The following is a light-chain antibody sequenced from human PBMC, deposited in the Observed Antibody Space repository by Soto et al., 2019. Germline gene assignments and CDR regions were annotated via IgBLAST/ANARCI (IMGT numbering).Light chain of an antibody. CDR3: SSYTISNTRQIV. Sequence: QSVLTQPASVSGSPGQSITISCTGTSSDVGGYNYVSWYQHHPGKASKLMIFDVSNRPSGVSNRFSGSKSGNTASLTISGLQPEDEADYYCSSYTISNTRQIVFVTGTMVTVL. V-gene: IGLV2-14*03. CDR1: SSDVGGYNY. CDR2: DVS. J-gene: IGLJ1*01.